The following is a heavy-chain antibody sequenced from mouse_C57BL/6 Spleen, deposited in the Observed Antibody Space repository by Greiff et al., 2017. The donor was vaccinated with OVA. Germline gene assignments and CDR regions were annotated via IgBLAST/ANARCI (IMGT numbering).Heavy chain of an antibody. J-gene: IGHJ4*01. V-gene: IGHV7-3*01. Sequence: EVMLVESGGGLVQPGGSLSLSCAASGFTFTDYYMSWVRQPPGKALEWLGFIRNKANGYTTEYSASVKGRFTISRDNSQSIRYLQMNALRAEDSATYYCARWARPLYYYAMDYWGQGTSVTVSS. CDR2: IRNKANGYTT. CDR3: ARWARPLYYYAMDY. CDR1: GFTFTDYY.